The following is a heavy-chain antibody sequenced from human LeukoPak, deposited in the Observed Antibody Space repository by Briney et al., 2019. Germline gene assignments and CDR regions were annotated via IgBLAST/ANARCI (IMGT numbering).Heavy chain of an antibody. J-gene: IGHJ4*02. CDR3: ARAPRWLQATHLDY. Sequence: SETLSLTCSVSGDSITSGDYYWTWLRQPPGKGLEWIGYISQTGSTRYSPSLKSRVTISADRSKNQFSLKLTSVTAADTAVYYCARAPRWLQATHLDYWGQGPLVTVSS. CDR2: ISQTGST. V-gene: IGHV4-30-2*01. D-gene: IGHD5-24*01. CDR1: GDSITSGDYY.